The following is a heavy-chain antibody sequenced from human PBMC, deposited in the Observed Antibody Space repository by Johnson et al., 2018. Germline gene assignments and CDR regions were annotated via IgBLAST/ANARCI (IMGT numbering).Heavy chain of an antibody. J-gene: IGHJ1*01. Sequence: QEQLGQSGAVVKEHRSSVEVSCKASGGTFSRYSISWVRPAPGQGLEWMGGIITSFGTTNYAQKFQGRVPITAAESTSTAYMELSSLRSEEPAVYYCARDLIGSTSSLFHHWGQGTPVTVSS. CDR3: ARDLIGSTSSLFHH. CDR2: IITSFGTT. V-gene: IGHV1-69*01. CDR1: GGTFSRYS. D-gene: IGHD2-2*01.